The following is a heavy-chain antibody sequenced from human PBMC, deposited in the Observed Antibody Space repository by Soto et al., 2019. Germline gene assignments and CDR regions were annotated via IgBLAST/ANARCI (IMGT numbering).Heavy chain of an antibody. Sequence: SETLSLTCALSDASISIDNRWTCFRQPPVEGLEWIVEISQSGTTNYNPSLASRVTISVDKSKNQFSLRLTSMTAADTAVYYCAKKVPAALRLYYFFGLDVWGQGTTVTVSS. CDR3: AKKVPAALRLYYFFGLDV. J-gene: IGHJ6*01. V-gene: IGHV4-4*02. D-gene: IGHD2-15*01. CDR2: ISQSGTT. CDR1: DASISIDNR.